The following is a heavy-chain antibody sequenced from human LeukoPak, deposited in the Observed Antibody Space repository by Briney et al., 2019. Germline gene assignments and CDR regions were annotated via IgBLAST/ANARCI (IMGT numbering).Heavy chain of an antibody. J-gene: IGHJ4*02. CDR2: ISSHSGDV. V-gene: IGHV1-2*02. D-gene: IGHD2-15*01. Sequence: GASVKVSCKASGYSFTANYIHWVRQAPGQGLEWMGWISSHSGDVRSAQKFQGRVTMTSDTSITTAYMQLSSLTSDDTAVYYCARDVDPYCNFGSCYDYWGQGTQVTVSS. CDR3: ARDVDPYCNFGSCYDY. CDR1: GYSFTANY.